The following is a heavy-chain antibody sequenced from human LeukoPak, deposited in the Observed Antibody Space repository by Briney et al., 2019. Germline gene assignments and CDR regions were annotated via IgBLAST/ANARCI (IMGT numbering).Heavy chain of an antibody. J-gene: IGHJ6*02. Sequence: ASVEVSCKASGGTFSSYAISWVRQAPGQGLEWMGGIIPIFGTANYAQKFQGRVTITADESTSTAYMELSSLRSEDTAVYYCASRLGGGGYGMDVWGQGTTVTVSS. V-gene: IGHV1-69*13. CDR1: GGTFSSYA. D-gene: IGHD3-16*01. CDR3: ASRLGGGGYGMDV. CDR2: IIPIFGTA.